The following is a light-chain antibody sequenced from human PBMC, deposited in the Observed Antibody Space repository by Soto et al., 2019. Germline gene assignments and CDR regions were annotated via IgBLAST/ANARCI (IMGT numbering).Light chain of an antibody. CDR1: QSVSSSY. CDR3: EHYSTARN. Sequence: IRLTQSPGTLSLSPGERATLSCRASQSVSSSYLAWYQQKPGQAPRLLIYGASSRATGIPDRFSGSGSGTDVSLSIRKLVHAGVAAYYWEHYSTARNFGGGTKVDIK. CDR2: GAS. J-gene: IGKJ4*01. V-gene: IGKV3-20*01.